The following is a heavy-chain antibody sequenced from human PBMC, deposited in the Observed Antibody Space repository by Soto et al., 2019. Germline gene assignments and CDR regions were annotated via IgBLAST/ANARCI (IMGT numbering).Heavy chain of an antibody. CDR1: GVSIHNSHSF. CDR2: VYHNGGT. CDR3: GRVVEGATRHTDPDS. J-gene: IGHJ5*01. V-gene: IGHV4-39*01. Sequence: SETLSLTCTVSGVSIHNSHSFWAWIRQPPGKGLQFIASVYHNGGTHYNSSLKSRVTISVDTANNQVSLRMRSLTAADTAFYYCGRVVEGATRHTDPDSWGQGILVTVSS. D-gene: IGHD2-21*01.